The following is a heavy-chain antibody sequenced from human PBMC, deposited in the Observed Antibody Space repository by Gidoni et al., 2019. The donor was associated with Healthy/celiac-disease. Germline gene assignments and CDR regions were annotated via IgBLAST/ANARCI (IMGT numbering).Heavy chain of an antibody. V-gene: IGHV1-2*06. D-gene: IGHD3-22*01. CDR1: GYTFTGYY. CDR2: INPNSGGT. Sequence: QVQLVQSGAEVKKPGASVKVSCKASGYTFTGYYMHWVRQAPGQGLEWMGRINPNSGGTNYAQKFQGRVTMTRDTSISTAYMELSRLRSDDTAVYYCARAEGTTRISKLYYYYGMDVWGQGTTVTVSS. J-gene: IGHJ6*02. CDR3: ARAEGTTRISKLYYYYGMDV.